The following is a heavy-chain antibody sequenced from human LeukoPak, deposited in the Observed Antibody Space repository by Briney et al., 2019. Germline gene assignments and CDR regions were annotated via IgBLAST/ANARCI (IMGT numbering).Heavy chain of an antibody. CDR3: ARDPLYCSSTSCYVY. V-gene: IGHV3-11*04. CDR1: GFTFSDYY. D-gene: IGHD2-2*01. Sequence: GGSLRLSCAASGFTFSDYYMRWIPQAPGKALEGLSYISGSGSTIYYADSVKGRFTISRDNANNSLYLQMNSLRAEDTAVYYCARDPLYCSSTSCYVYWGQGTLVTVSS. J-gene: IGHJ4*02. CDR2: ISGSGSTI.